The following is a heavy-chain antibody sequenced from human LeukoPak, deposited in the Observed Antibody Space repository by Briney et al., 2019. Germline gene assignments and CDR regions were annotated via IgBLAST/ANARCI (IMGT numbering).Heavy chain of an antibody. CDR2: IKQDGSEK. J-gene: IGHJ4*02. D-gene: IGHD1-26*01. CDR3: ARSRIVGATTPLDY. Sequence: VGSLRLSCAASGFTFSSYWMSWVRQAPGKGLEWVANIKQDGSEKYYVDSVKGRFTISRDNAETSLYLQMNSLRAEDTAVYYCARSRIVGATTPLDYWGQGTLVTVSS. CDR1: GFTFSSYW. V-gene: IGHV3-7*04.